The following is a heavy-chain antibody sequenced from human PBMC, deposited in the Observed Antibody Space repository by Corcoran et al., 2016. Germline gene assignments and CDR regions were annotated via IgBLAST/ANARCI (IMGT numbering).Heavy chain of an antibody. Sequence: QVTLKESGPALVKPTQTLRLTCTFSGFSLSTSGMRVRWVRPPPGKALEWLARIDWVDDKFYRTTLRTRLTISKDTSKNQVVLTLTYMDPVDTATYYCARTFYDSSGYSFDYWGQGILVTVSS. D-gene: IGHD3-22*01. J-gene: IGHJ4*02. CDR2: IDWVDDK. V-gene: IGHV2-70*04. CDR3: ARTFYDSSGYSFDY. CDR1: GFSLSTSGMR.